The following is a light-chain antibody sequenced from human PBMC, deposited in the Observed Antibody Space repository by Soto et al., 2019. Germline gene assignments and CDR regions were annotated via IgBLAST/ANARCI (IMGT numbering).Light chain of an antibody. Sequence: DIQMTQSPSTLSASVGDRVTITCRASHTISSWLAWYQQKPGKAPKLLIYKASSLESGVPSRFSGSGSGTEFTLTITSLQPDDFATYYCQHYSGFSRAFGQGTKVEIK. CDR1: HTISSW. V-gene: IGKV1-5*03. J-gene: IGKJ1*01. CDR2: KAS. CDR3: QHYSGFSRA.